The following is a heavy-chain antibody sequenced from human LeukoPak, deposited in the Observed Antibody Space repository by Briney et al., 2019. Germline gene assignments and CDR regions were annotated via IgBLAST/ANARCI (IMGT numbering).Heavy chain of an antibody. CDR2: IHYSGST. CDR1: GGSISSSSYY. D-gene: IGHD2-8*01. J-gene: IGHJ5*02. Sequence: PSETLSLTCTVSGGSISSSSYYWGWIRQPPGKGLEWIGSIHYSGSTNYNPSLKSRVTISVDTSKNQFSLKLSSVTAADTAVYYCARAIRILYPGGDGFDPWGQGTLVTVSS. CDR3: ARAIRILYPGGDGFDP. V-gene: IGHV4-39*07.